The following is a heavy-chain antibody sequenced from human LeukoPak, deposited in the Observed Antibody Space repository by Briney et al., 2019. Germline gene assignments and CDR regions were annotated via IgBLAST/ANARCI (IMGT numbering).Heavy chain of an antibody. D-gene: IGHD4-17*01. V-gene: IGHV1-18*01. CDR1: GFTFTSYA. Sequence: ASVKVCCKASGFTFTSYAITWDRQAPGQGLEWMGWIITNNGNTHYAQKVQGRVTLTTDTSTNTTCMELRGLRSDDTAVYYCAKTTVTSEEYFYYYMDVWGKGTTVTVSS. J-gene: IGHJ6*03. CDR3: AKTTVTSEEYFYYYMDV. CDR2: IITNNGNT.